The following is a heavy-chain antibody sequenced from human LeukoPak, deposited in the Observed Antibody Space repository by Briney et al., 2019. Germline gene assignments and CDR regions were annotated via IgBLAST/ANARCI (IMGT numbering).Heavy chain of an antibody. CDR1: GFTFSSYS. CDR2: ISSSCSYI. V-gene: IGHV3-21*01. Sequence: GGSLRLSCAASGFTFSSYSMNWVRQAPGKGLEWVSSISSSCSYIYYADSVKGRFTISRDNAKNSLYLQMNSLRAEDTAVYYCARDFTLTAAGPEYFQHWGRGTLVTVSS. CDR3: ARDFTLTAAGPEYFQH. J-gene: IGHJ1*01. D-gene: IGHD6-13*01.